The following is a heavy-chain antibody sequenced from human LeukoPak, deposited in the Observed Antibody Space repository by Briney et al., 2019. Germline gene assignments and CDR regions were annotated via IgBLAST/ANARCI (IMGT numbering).Heavy chain of an antibody. D-gene: IGHD2-21*02. Sequence: GRSLRLSCAASGFSFCGYALHWVRQAPGKGLEWVASISWNSGDIVHADSVKGRFTISRDNAKNSLYLQMDSLRTEDTALYYCVKSGGYATAIRYFDLWGRGTLVTVSS. CDR3: VKSGGYATAIRYFDL. CDR2: ISWNSGDI. CDR1: GFSFCGYA. V-gene: IGHV3-9*01. J-gene: IGHJ2*01.